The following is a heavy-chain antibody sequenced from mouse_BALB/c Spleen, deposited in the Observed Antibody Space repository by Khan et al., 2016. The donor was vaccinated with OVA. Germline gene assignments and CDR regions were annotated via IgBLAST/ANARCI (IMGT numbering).Heavy chain of an antibody. D-gene: IGHD1-1*01. V-gene: IGHV1S41*01. Sequence: DLVKPGASVRLSCKASGYTFTSYWINWIKQRPGQGLEWIGRIAPGSGSDYYNDMFKGKATLTIDTSSSTAHIQVRSLSSEDSAVYFCARSNYYGSGLYAMHYWGQGTSVTVSS. CDR3: ARSNYYGSGLYAMHY. CDR1: GYTFTSYW. CDR2: IAPGSGSD. J-gene: IGHJ4*01.